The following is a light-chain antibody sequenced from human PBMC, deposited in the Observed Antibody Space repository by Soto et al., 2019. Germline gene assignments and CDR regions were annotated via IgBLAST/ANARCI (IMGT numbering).Light chain of an antibody. J-gene: IGKJ1*01. CDR2: AAS. CDR1: ENIRRY. Sequence: DIQMTQSPSSLSASIGDRVTITCRESENIRRYLHWYQHKPGKAPKLLIYAASSLQSGVQSRFSGSGSGTDFTLTISSLHPEDFATYYCQQSYSTTGTFGQGTKVDIK. V-gene: IGKV1-39*01. CDR3: QQSYSTTGT.